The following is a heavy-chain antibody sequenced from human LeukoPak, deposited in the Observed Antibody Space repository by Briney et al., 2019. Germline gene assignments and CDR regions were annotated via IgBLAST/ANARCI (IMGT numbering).Heavy chain of an antibody. V-gene: IGHV1-18*01. CDR1: GYTFTSYG. CDR3: ARGSWDYYDSSGYRDAFDI. CDR2: ISAYNGNT. D-gene: IGHD3-22*01. J-gene: IGHJ3*02. Sequence: ASVNVSCNASGYTFTSYGISWIRHPPAQGLGRMWWISAYNGNTKYAQKRQGRVTMTTDTSTSTAYMELRSLRSDDTAVYYCARGSWDYYDSSGYRDAFDIWGQGTMVTVSS.